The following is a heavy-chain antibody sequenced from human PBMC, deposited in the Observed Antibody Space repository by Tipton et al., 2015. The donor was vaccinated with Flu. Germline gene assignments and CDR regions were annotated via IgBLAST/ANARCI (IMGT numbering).Heavy chain of an antibody. CDR2: IKQDGSER. V-gene: IGHV3-7*01. Sequence: SLRLSCAASGFTLSTYWMSWVRQAPGKGLEWVANIKQDGSERYYVDSVKGRFAISRDNAKNSVYLQMNSLRAEDTAVYYCARAVAAAASYWGQGTLVTVSS. J-gene: IGHJ4*02. D-gene: IGHD6-13*01. CDR3: ARAVAAAASY. CDR1: GFTLSTYW.